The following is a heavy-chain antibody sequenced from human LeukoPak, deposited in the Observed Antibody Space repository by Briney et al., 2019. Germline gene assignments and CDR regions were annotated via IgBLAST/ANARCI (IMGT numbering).Heavy chain of an antibody. Sequence: GGSLRLSCAASGFTFSSYGMHWVRQAPGKGPEWVAVISYDGSNKYYADSVKGRFTISRDNSKNTLYLQMNSLRAEDTAVYYCAKDAYSSSWYSRYYYYYGMDVWGQGTTVTVSS. CDR1: GFTFSSYG. CDR2: ISYDGSNK. J-gene: IGHJ6*02. D-gene: IGHD6-13*01. CDR3: AKDAYSSSWYSRYYYYYGMDV. V-gene: IGHV3-30*18.